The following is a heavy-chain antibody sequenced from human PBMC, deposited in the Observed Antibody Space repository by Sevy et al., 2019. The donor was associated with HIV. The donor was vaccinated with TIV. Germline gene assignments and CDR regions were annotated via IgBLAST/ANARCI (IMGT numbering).Heavy chain of an antibody. CDR3: VKGYYYDSSGYNVWAFDI. D-gene: IGHD3-22*01. CDR1: GFTFSSYA. Sequence: GGSLRLSCSASGFTFSSYAMHWVRQAPGKGLEYVSAISSNGGSTYYADSVKGRFTISRDNSKNTQYLQMSSLRAEDTAVYYYVKGYYYDSSGYNVWAFDIWGQGTMVTVSS. V-gene: IGHV3-64D*06. CDR2: ISSNGGST. J-gene: IGHJ3*02.